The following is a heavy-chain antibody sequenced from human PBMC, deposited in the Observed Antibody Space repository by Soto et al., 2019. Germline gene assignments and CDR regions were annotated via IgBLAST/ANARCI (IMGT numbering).Heavy chain of an antibody. D-gene: IGHD6-19*01. Sequence: GGSLRLSCAASGFTFSNAWMSWVRQAPGKGLEWVGRIKSKTDGGTTDYAAPVKGRFTISRDDSKNTLYLQMNSLKTEDTAVYYFTTGGGSSGWYAFDFWGQGTLVTVSS. CDR3: TTGGGSSGWYAFDF. CDR1: GFTFSNAW. J-gene: IGHJ4*02. V-gene: IGHV3-15*01. CDR2: IKSKTDGGTT.